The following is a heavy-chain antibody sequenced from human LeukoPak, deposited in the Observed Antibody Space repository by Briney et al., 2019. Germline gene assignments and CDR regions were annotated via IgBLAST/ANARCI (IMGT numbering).Heavy chain of an antibody. D-gene: IGHD3-10*01. CDR1: GGSISSSSYY. V-gene: IGHV4-39*02. CDR2: IYYSGST. CDR3: ARDPWDRGYYYYGMDV. J-gene: IGHJ6*02. Sequence: PSETLSLTCTVSGGSISSSSYYWGWIRQPPGKGLEWIGSIYYSGSTYYNPSLKSRVTISVDTSKNQFSLKLSSVTAADTAVYYCARDPWDRGYYYYGMDVWGQGTTVTVSS.